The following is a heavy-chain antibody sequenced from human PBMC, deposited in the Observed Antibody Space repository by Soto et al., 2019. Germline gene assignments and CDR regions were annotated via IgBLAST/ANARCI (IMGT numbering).Heavy chain of an antibody. J-gene: IGHJ4*02. V-gene: IGHV1-18*01. D-gene: IGHD2-15*01. CDR2: ISAYNGNT. CDR3: ARSQDGEGIVVVVAVSVEFDY. Sequence: ASVKVSCKASGYTFTSYGISWVRQAPGQGLEWMGWISAYNGNTNYAQKLQGRVTMTTDTSTSTAYMELRSLRSDDTAVYYCARSQDGEGIVVVVAVSVEFDYWGQGTLVTVSS. CDR1: GYTFTSYG.